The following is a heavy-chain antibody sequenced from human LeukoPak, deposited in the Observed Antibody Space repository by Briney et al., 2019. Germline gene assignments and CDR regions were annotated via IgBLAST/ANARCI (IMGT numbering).Heavy chain of an antibody. V-gene: IGHV3-66*01. Sequence: GGSLRLSCAASGFTVSSNYMSWVRQAPGKGREWVSSFYIGGSTYYADSVKGRCTISRDNPNNTLYLQMHSLRAEDTAVYYCAREISRFGIWGQGTLVTVSS. CDR1: GFTVSSNY. CDR2: FYIGGST. D-gene: IGHD3-16*01. CDR3: AREISRFGI. J-gene: IGHJ4*02.